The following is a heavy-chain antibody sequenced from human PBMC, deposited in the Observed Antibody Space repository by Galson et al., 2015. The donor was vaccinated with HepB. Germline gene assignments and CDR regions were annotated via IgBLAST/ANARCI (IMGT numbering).Heavy chain of an antibody. Sequence: SVKVSCKASGYTFTSYGISWVRQAPGQGLEWMGWISAYNGNTNYAQKLQGRVTMTTDTSTSTAYMELRSLRSDDTAVYYCARDGCSSTSCYAPGRNRGIYYYYGMDVWGQGTTVTVSS. V-gene: IGHV1-18*01. CDR2: ISAYNGNT. CDR3: ARDGCSSTSCYAPGRNRGIYYYYGMDV. J-gene: IGHJ6*02. D-gene: IGHD2-2*01. CDR1: GYTFTSYG.